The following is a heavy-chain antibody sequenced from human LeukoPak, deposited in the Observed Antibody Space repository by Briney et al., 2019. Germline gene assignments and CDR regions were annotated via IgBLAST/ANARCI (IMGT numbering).Heavy chain of an antibody. D-gene: IGHD1-1*01. CDR2: SDPEDGER. CDR3: VTGFTTIAVDYFDY. CDR1: GKTLSDLS. J-gene: IGHJ4*02. Sequence: ASVKVSCKVSGKTLSDLSIHWLRQPPGKGLEWLGGSDPEDGERIYAQMFQGRVTMTEDTSIDTAYMELSSLRSEDTAVYYCVTGFTTIAVDYFDYWGQGTLVTVSP. V-gene: IGHV1-24*01.